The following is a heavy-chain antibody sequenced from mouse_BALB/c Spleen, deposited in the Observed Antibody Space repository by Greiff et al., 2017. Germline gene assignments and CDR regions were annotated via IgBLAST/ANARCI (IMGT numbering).Heavy chain of an antibody. V-gene: IGHV5-17*02. Sequence: DVKLVESGGGLVQPGGSRKLSCAASGFTFSSFGMHWVRQAPEKGLEWVAYISSGSSTIYYADTVKGRFTISRDNPKNTLFLQMTSLRSEDTAMYYCARAYYYGSKGGYAMDYWGQGTSVTVSS. CDR2: ISSGSSTI. D-gene: IGHD1-1*01. CDR3: ARAYYYGSKGGYAMDY. J-gene: IGHJ4*01. CDR1: GFTFSSFG.